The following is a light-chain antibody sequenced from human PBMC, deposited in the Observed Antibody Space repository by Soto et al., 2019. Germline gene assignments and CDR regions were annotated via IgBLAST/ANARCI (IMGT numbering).Light chain of an antibody. CDR2: DAS. CDR3: QQRSNWPPMYT. CDR1: QSVSSY. V-gene: IGKV3-11*01. Sequence: EIVLTQSPATLSLSPGERATLSCRASQSVSSYLAWYQQKPGQAPRLLIYDASNMATGIPARFSGSGSGTDFTLTISSLEPEDFAVYYCQQRSNWPPMYTVGQGTKLEIK. J-gene: IGKJ2*01.